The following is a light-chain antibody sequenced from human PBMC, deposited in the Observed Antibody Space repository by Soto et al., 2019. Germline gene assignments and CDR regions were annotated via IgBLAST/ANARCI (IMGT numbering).Light chain of an antibody. V-gene: IGKV1D-16*01. J-gene: IGKJ1*01. Sequence: DIQMTQSPSSVSASVGDRVTITCRASQDLSSWLAWYQQKPGKAPKLLISAASSLQSGVPPRFSGSGSGTEFTLTISGLQPGDSATYYCQQYNSYSPTFGQGTKVDIK. CDR2: AAS. CDR3: QQYNSYSPT. CDR1: QDLSSW.